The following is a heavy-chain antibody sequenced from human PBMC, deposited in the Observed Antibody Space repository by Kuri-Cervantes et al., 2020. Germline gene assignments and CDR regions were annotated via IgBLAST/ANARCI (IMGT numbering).Heavy chain of an antibody. CDR3: AREFPGTAVAGTEGALDI. D-gene: IGHD6-19*01. CDR1: GFIFSDYG. V-gene: IGHV3-21*01. CDR2: ISSSSSYI. Sequence: GGSLRLSCAASGFIFSDYGMHWVRQAPGKGLEWVSSISSSSSYIYYADSVKGRFTISRDNAKNSLYLQMNSLRAEDTAVYYCAREFPGTAVAGTEGALDIWGQGTKVTVSS. J-gene: IGHJ3*02.